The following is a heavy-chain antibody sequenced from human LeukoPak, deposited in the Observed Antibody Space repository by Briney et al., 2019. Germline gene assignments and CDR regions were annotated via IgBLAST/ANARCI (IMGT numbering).Heavy chain of an antibody. D-gene: IGHD2-21*01. CDR1: GFIFSNYP. Sequence: GGSLRLSCAVSGFIFSNYPMHWVRQAPGKGLEWVAAISYDGSNKYYADSVKGRFTISRDNSKNTLNVQINSLRAEDTAVYYCARQQTYGIVRDTAFDIWGQGTKVTISS. J-gene: IGHJ3*02. V-gene: IGHV3-30-3*01. CDR2: ISYDGSNK. CDR3: ARQQTYGIVRDTAFDI.